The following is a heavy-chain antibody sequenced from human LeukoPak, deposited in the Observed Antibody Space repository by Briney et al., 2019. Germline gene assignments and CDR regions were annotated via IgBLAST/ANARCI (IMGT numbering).Heavy chain of an antibody. D-gene: IGHD3-22*01. CDR2: IYPGDSDT. Sequence: GESLKISCKGSGYSFTSYWIGWVRQMPGKGLEWMGIIYPGDSDTRYSPSFQGQVTISADKSISTAYRQWSSLKASDTAMYYCARYDYYDSSGYKNYFDYWGQGTLVTVSS. V-gene: IGHV5-51*01. CDR3: ARYDYYDSSGYKNYFDY. CDR1: GYSFTSYW. J-gene: IGHJ4*02.